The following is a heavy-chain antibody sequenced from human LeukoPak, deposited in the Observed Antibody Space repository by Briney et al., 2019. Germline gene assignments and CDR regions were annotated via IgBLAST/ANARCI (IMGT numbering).Heavy chain of an antibody. Sequence: SGPTLVKPTQTLTLTCTFSGFSLTTGGVGVGWIRQPPGKALEWLALIYWDSNKYYSPSLKSRLTITKDTSKNQVVLTITNMDPVDTATYYCAHRRLIPSTTVTTGFDSWGQGILVTVSS. CDR3: AHRRLIPSTTVTTGFDS. CDR2: IYWDSNK. V-gene: IGHV2-5*02. J-gene: IGHJ4*02. D-gene: IGHD4-17*01. CDR1: GFSLTTGGVG.